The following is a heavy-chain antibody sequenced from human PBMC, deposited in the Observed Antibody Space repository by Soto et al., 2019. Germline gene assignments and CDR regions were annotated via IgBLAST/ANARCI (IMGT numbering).Heavy chain of an antibody. Sequence: QVQLVQSGAEVRKPGSSVKVSCKASGVTFSSYTISWVRQAPGQGLEWMGRIIPVLGVANYAPKFQGRLTIIADEPTSTVYMDLSSLRSEXTXXYXXRWXIXGDSDVSDFWGQGTFITVXS. CDR1: GVTFSSYT. V-gene: IGHV1-69*02. CDR2: IIPVLGVA. CDR3: RWXIXGDSDVSDF. J-gene: IGHJ3*01.